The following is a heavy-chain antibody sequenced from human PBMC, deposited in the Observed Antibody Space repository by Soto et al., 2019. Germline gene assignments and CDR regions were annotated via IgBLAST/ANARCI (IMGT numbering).Heavy chain of an antibody. D-gene: IGHD2-8*02. CDR3: ARGMTPPGAPAWYYFDS. CDR1: GASITGSSY. CDR2: FSLSGTT. Sequence: QVQLQESGPGLMKPSETLSLTCTVSGASITGSSYWSWIRQPAGKGLEWIGRFSLSGTTNYNPSPRSRVPLSADVSKNPFSLRLASVAAADTALYYCARGMTPPGAPAWYYFDSWGQGTLVTVSS. J-gene: IGHJ4*02. V-gene: IGHV4-4*07.